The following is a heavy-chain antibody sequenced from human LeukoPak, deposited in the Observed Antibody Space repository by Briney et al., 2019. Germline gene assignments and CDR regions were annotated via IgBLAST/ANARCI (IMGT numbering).Heavy chain of an antibody. Sequence: SETLSLTCTVSGGSISSYYWSWIRQPPGKGLEWIGYIYYSGSTNYNPSLKSRVTISVDTSKNQFSLKLSSVTAADTAVYYCARHLEGRRWLWLLGYWGQGTLVTVSS. D-gene: IGHD5-18*01. V-gene: IGHV4-59*01. CDR1: GGSISSYY. CDR2: IYYSGST. CDR3: ARHLEGRRWLWLLGY. J-gene: IGHJ4*02.